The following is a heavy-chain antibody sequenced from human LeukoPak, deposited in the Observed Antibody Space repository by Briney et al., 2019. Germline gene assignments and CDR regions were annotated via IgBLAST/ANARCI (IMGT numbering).Heavy chain of an antibody. CDR1: GYSSTSSW. D-gene: IGHD4-11*01. V-gene: IGHV5-51*01. CDR3: ARHRDYSNPHVDY. CDR2: IYPGDSDT. J-gene: IGHJ4*02. Sequence: GESLKISCKGSGYSSTSSWIGWVRQMPGKGLEWMGIIYPGDSDTRYSPSFQGQVTISADKSISTAYLQWGSLKASDTAMYYCARHRDYSNPHVDYWGQGTLVTVSS.